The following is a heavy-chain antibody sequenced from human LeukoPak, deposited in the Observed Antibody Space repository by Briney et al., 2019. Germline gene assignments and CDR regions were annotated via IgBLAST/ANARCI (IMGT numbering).Heavy chain of an antibody. CDR2: ISGSGGST. D-gene: IGHD2-2*02. V-gene: IGHV3-23*01. CDR3: AKDHARVVPAAIDYFDY. J-gene: IGHJ4*02. CDR1: GFTFSSYA. Sequence: GGSLRLSCAASGFTFSSYAMSWVRQAPGKGPEWVSAISGSGGSTYYADSVKGRFTISRDNSKNTLYLQMNSLRAEDTAVYYCAKDHARVVPAAIDYFDYWGQGTLVTVSS.